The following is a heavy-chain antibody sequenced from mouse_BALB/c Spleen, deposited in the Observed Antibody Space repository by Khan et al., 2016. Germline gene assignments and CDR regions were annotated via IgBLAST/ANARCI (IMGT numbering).Heavy chain of an antibody. CDR3: SSDYDGFAY. D-gene: IGHD2-12*01. Sequence: QVQLKESGPGLVAPSQGLSITCTVSGFSLTGYGVNWVRQPPGKGLEWLGKIWADGRTDYNSALKSRVSISKDNSKSQVVLKMNSLQTDDTANYYCSSDYDGFAYWGQGTLVIVSA. V-gene: IGHV2-6-7*01. CDR2: IWADGRT. J-gene: IGHJ3*01. CDR1: GFSLTGYG.